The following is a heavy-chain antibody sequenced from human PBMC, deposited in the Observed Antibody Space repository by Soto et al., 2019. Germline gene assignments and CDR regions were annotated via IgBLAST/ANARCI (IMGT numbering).Heavy chain of an antibody. CDR3: ARGYSSGASSWFDP. CDR1: GCTFSIYG. CDR2: IWYDGSNK. V-gene: IGHV3-33*01. J-gene: IGHJ5*02. Sequence: GWLRRACAASGCTFSIYGMHWVRQAAGKGLEWVAVIWYDGSNKYYADSVKGRFTISRDNSKNTLYLQMNSLRAEDTAVYYCARGYSSGASSWFDPWGQGTLVTVSP. D-gene: IGHD6-19*01.